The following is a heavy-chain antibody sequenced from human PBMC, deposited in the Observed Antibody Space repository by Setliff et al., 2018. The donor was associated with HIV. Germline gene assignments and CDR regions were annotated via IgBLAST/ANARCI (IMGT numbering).Heavy chain of an antibody. J-gene: IGHJ4*01. Sequence: GASMRLSCAASGFNFKTYGMTWVRQAPGKGLDWVAHIGSSNHGIHYTASVQGRFTVSRDNANNLLFLQMNNLRDEDTAVYYCASFYGDYGYWGHGTQVTVSS. D-gene: IGHD3-10*01. V-gene: IGHV3-48*02. CDR3: ASFYGDYGY. CDR2: IGSSNHGI. CDR1: GFNFKTYG.